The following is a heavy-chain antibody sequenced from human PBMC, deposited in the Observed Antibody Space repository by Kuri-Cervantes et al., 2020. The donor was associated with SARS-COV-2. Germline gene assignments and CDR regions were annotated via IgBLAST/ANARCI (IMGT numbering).Heavy chain of an antibody. CDR1: GGSINDYY. CDR2: FYSTGVT. J-gene: IGHJ5*01. D-gene: IGHD1-26*01. V-gene: IGHV4-59*01. CDR3: ARDNILFSGSGFDA. Sequence: SETLSLTCTVSGGSINDYYWGWIRQPPGKGLEWIGYFYSTGVTNYDPSLKTRVTMSTDASKIQLSLKLISVTAADTAVYFCARDNILFSGSGFDAWGQGTPVTVSS.